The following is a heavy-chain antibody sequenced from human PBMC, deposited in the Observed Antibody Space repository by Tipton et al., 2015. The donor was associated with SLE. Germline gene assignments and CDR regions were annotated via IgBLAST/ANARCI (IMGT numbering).Heavy chain of an antibody. CDR2: IYTSGST. V-gene: IGHV4-61*02. D-gene: IGHD4-23*01. CDR1: GGSISSGSYY. Sequence: TLSLTCTVSGGSISSGSYYWSWIRQPAGKGLEWIGRIYTSGSTNYNPSLKSRVTISVDTSKNQFSLKLSSVTAADTAVYYCARFPSTTVVTWYDAFDIWGQGTRVTVSS. CDR3: ARFPSTTVVTWYDAFDI. J-gene: IGHJ3*02.